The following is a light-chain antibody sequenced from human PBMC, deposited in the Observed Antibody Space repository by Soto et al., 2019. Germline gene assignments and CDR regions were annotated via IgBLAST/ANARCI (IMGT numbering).Light chain of an antibody. V-gene: IGLV2-8*01. Sequence: QSALTQPPSASGSPGQSVTISCTGTSSDVGGYNFVSWYQQHPGKAPKLMIYEVSERPSGVPDRFSGSKSGNTASLTVSGLQAEDEAEYYCSSYAGSNIVVFGGGTKLPS. CDR3: SSYAGSNIVV. CDR2: EVS. CDR1: SSDVGGYNF. J-gene: IGLJ2*01.